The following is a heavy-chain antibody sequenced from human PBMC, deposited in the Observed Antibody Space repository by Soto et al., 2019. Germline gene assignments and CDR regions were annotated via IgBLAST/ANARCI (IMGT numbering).Heavy chain of an antibody. J-gene: IGHJ6*03. CDR3: ARSVKVVPAAPYYYYYYMDV. CDR1: GYTFTSYG. CDR2: ISAYNGNT. Sequence: GASVKVSCKASGYTFTSYGISWVRQAPGQGLEWMGWISAYNGNTNYAQKLQGRVTMTTDTSTSTAYMELRSLRSDDTAVYYCARSVKVVPAAPYYYYYYMDVWGKGTTVTVSS. D-gene: IGHD2-2*01. V-gene: IGHV1-18*01.